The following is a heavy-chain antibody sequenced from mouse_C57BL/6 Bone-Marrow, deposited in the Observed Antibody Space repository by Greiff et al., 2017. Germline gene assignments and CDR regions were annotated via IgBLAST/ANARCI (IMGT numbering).Heavy chain of an antibody. D-gene: IGHD4-1*01. CDR1: GYTFTSYW. CDR2: IDPSDSYT. V-gene: IGHV1-59*01. J-gene: IGHJ2*01. CDR3: ARGELGLDY. Sequence: VQLQQPGAELVRPGTSVKLSCKASGYTFTSYWMHWVKQRPGQGLEWIGVIDPSDSYTNYNQKFKGKATLTVDTSSSTAYMQLSSLTSEDSAVYYCARGELGLDYWGQGTTLTVSS.